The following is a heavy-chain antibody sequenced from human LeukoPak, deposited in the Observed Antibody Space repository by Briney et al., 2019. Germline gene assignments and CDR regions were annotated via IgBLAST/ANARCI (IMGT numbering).Heavy chain of an antibody. D-gene: IGHD2-15*01. J-gene: IGHJ3*02. V-gene: IGHV1-2*02. Sequence: GASVTVSCKASGYTFTGYYMHWVRQAPGQGLEWMGWINPNSGGTNYAQKFQGRVTMTRDTSISRAYMELSRLRPDATAVHYCARDRRPIGGMLAATLDAFDIWGQGTMVTVSS. CDR3: ARDRRPIGGMLAATLDAFDI. CDR2: INPNSGGT. CDR1: GYTFTGYY.